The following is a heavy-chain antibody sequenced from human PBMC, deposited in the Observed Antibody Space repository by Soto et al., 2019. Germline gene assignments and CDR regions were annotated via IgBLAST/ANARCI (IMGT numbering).Heavy chain of an antibody. V-gene: IGHV1-2*02. CDR2: INPNSGGT. CDR3: ASDSSGWYSEYYRMDV. D-gene: IGHD6-19*01. J-gene: IGHJ6*02. CDR1: GYTFTGYY. Sequence: ASVKVSCKASGYTFTGYYMHWVRQAPGQGLEWMGWINPNSGGTNYAQKFQGRVTMTRDTSISTAYMELSRLRSDDTAVYYCASDSSGWYSEYYRMDVWGQGTKVTVYS.